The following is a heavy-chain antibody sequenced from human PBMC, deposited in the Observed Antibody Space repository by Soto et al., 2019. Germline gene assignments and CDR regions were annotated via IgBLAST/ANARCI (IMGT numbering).Heavy chain of an antibody. CDR1: RITCNTYA. Sequence: QVQLVESGGGVVQPGRSLRLSCAASRITCNTYAMHWVRQAPGKGLEWVAVSSHDGITRYYADSVKGRFTVSRDNSIDTLCLQMNSLRPEDTAVYYCASGMVIIEAHPSVVEHWGQGTLLCVSS. V-gene: IGHV3-30*04. CDR2: SSHDGITR. J-gene: IGHJ4*02. D-gene: IGHD3-3*01. CDR3: ASGMVIIEAHPSVVEH.